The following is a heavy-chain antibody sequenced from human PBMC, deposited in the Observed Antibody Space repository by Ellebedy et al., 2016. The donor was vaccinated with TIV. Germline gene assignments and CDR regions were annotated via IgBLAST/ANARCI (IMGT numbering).Heavy chain of an antibody. Sequence: AASVKVSCKASGYTFTDYLMNWVRQAPGQGLEWVGWINPNSGGTNYAQKFQGRVTITRDTSISTAYVELSGLTFGDTAVYYCAREIGAGPVVFQYWGQGTLVIVSS. CDR1: GYTFTDYL. J-gene: IGHJ1*01. D-gene: IGHD6-19*01. CDR2: INPNSGGT. V-gene: IGHV1-2*02. CDR3: AREIGAGPVVFQY.